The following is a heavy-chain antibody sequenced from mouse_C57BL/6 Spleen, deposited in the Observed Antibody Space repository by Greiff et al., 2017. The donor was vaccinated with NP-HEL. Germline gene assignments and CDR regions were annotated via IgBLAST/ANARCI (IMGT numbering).Heavy chain of an antibody. D-gene: IGHD4-1*01. Sequence: VQLQESGAELVRPGASVTLSCKASGYTFTDYEMHWVKQTPVHGLEWIGAIDPETGGTAYNQKFKGKAILTADKSSSTAYMELRSLTSEDSAVYYCTRSPNWDVDYWGQGTTLTVSS. V-gene: IGHV1-15*01. CDR1: GYTFTDYE. CDR2: IDPETGGT. CDR3: TRSPNWDVDY. J-gene: IGHJ2*01.